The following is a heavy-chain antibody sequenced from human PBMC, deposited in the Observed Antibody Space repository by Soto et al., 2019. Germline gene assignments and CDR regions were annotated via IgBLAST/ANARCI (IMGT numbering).Heavy chain of an antibody. CDR3: VKLGSSSWSPHYYFDY. V-gene: IGHV3-23*01. Sequence: GGSLRLSCAASGFIFNNYAMGWVRQAPGKGLEWVSAITGSGSDTYYLDSVKGRFTISRDNSKNTLYLQMNSLRAEDTAIYYCVKLGSSSWSPHYYFDYWGQGTLVTVSS. D-gene: IGHD2-2*01. CDR2: ITGSGSDT. J-gene: IGHJ4*02. CDR1: GFIFNNYA.